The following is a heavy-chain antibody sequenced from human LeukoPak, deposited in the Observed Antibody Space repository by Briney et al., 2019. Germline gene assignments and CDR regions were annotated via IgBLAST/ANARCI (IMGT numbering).Heavy chain of an antibody. CDR2: IYYSGST. CDR3: ASMRSGWIQLWPTGFDY. D-gene: IGHD5-18*01. Sequence: PSETLSLTCTVSGGSISSSSYYWGWIRQPPGKGLEWIGSIYYSGSTYYNPSLKSRVTISVDTSKNQFSLKLSSVTAADTAVYYCASMRSGWIQLWPTGFDYWGQGTLVTVSS. V-gene: IGHV4-39*07. CDR1: GGSISSSSYY. J-gene: IGHJ4*02.